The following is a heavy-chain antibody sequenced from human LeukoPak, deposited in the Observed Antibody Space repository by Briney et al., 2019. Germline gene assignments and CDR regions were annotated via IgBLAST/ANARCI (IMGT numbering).Heavy chain of an antibody. V-gene: IGHV3-21*01. CDR1: GFTFNFYS. CDR2: ISSSGSHL. Sequence: PGGSLRLSCEASGFTFNFYSMDWVRQAPGKGLEWVSSISSSGSHLHYADSVKGRFTISRDNAKDSLFLQMNSLRAEDTAVYYWPRHHAFSYGKLAGRQYYYYMDVWGKGTTVTVS. J-gene: IGHJ6*03. CDR3: PRHHAFSYGKLAGRQYYYYMDV. D-gene: IGHD5-18*01.